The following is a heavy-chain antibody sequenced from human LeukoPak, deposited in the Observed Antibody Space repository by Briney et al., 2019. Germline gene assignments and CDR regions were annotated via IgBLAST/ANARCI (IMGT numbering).Heavy chain of an antibody. CDR1: GFTFSDYY. D-gene: IGHD6-19*01. J-gene: IGHJ4*02. Sequence: GGSLRLSCAASGFTFSDYYMSWIRQAPGKGLEWVSYISSSGSTIYYADSVKGRFTISRDNAKNSLYLQMNSLRAEDTAVYYCAKEIAVAGAHFDYWGQGTLVTVSS. V-gene: IGHV3-11*01. CDR3: AKEIAVAGAHFDY. CDR2: ISSSGSTI.